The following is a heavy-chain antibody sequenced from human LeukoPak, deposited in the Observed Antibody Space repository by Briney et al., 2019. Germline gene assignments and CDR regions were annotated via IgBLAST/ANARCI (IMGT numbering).Heavy chain of an antibody. V-gene: IGHV4-59*01. CDR1: GGSINNYY. CDR3: ARAKEGVAGFFDF. J-gene: IGHJ4*02. CDR2: ISYSGST. D-gene: IGHD6-19*01. Sequence: SETLSLTCTVSGGSINNYYWSWIRQPPGKGLEWIGYISYSGSTIYNPSLKSRVTISVDTSKNHLSLKLTSVTAADTAVYYCARAKEGVAGFFDFWGRGTLVTVSS.